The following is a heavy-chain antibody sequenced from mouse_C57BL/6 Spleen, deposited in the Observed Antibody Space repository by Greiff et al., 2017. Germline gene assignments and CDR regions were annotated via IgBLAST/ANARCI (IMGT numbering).Heavy chain of an antibody. D-gene: IGHD1-1*01. CDR2: IYPGDGDT. V-gene: IGHV1-82*01. J-gene: IGHJ2*01. CDR1: GYAFSSSW. CDR3: AIITTYYFDY. Sequence: VKLMESGPELVKPGASVKISCKASGYAFSSSWMNWVKQRPGKGLEWIGRIYPGDGDTNYNGKFKGKATLTADKSSSTAYMQLSSLTSEDSAVYFCAIITTYYFDYWGQGTTLTVSS.